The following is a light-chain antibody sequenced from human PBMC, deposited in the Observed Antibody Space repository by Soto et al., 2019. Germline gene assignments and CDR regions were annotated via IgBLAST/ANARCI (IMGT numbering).Light chain of an antibody. CDR1: HSINTSF. CDR2: AAS. J-gene: IGKJ4*01. CDR3: QQFGGSPRLS. V-gene: IGKV3-20*01. Sequence: EIVLTQSPGTLSLSPGDRATLSCRASHSINTSFLAWFQQKPGQAPRLLIYAASTMATGIPDRFSGSASETDFTLTINSLEPEDSAVYYCQQFGGSPRLSFGGGTKVEI.